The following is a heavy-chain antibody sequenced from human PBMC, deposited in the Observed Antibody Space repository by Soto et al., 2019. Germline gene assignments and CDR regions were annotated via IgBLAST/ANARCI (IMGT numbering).Heavy chain of an antibody. CDR1: GGSISSSSYY. Sequence: PSETLSLTCTVSGGSISSSSYYWGWIRQPPGKGLEWIGSIYYSGSTYYNPSLKSRVTISVDTSKNQFSLKLSSVTAADTAVYYCARHRRGYSYGDLDYWDQGTLVTVSS. D-gene: IGHD5-18*01. V-gene: IGHV4-39*01. J-gene: IGHJ4*02. CDR2: IYYSGST. CDR3: ARHRRGYSYGDLDY.